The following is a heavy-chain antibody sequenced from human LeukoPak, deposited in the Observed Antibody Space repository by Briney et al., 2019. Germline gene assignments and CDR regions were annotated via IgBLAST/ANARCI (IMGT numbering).Heavy chain of an antibody. CDR3: AKKSGRGYSYGCNYFDY. CDR1: GFTFSSYA. V-gene: IGHV3-23*01. D-gene: IGHD5-18*01. J-gene: IGHJ4*02. CDR2: ISGSGGST. Sequence: PGGSLRLSCAASGFTFSSYAMSWVRQAPGKGLEWVSAISGSGGSTYYADSVKGRFTISRDNSKNTLYLQMNSLRAEDTAVYYCAKKSGRGYSYGCNYFDYWGQGTLVTVSS.